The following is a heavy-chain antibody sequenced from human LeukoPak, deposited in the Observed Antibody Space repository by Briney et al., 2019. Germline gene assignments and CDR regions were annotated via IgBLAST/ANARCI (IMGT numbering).Heavy chain of an antibody. V-gene: IGHV3-NL1*01. J-gene: IGHJ5*02. D-gene: IGHD3-22*01. Sequence: GGSLRLSCAASGFTFRTYAMHWVRQAPGKGLEWVAVMYSAGHTYYAGSVRGRFTISRDTSTNTLSLQMNSLRAEDTAEYYCARARCDTCGYGSWGQGTLVTVSS. CDR1: GFTFRTYA. CDR3: ARARCDTCGYGS. CDR2: MYSAGHT.